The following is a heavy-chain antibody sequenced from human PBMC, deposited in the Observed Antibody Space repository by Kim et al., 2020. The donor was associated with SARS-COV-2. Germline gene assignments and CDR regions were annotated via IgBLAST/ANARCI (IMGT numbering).Heavy chain of an antibody. CDR3: ARGSWDYYDSSGYFDY. Sequence: ASVKVSCKASGYTFTGYYMHWVRQAPGQGLEWMGWINPNSGGTNYAQKFQGRVTMTRDTSISTAYMELSRLRSDDTAVYYCARGSWDYYDSSGYFDYWGQGTLVTVSS. J-gene: IGHJ4*02. D-gene: IGHD3-22*01. V-gene: IGHV1-2*02. CDR1: GYTFTGYY. CDR2: INPNSGGT.